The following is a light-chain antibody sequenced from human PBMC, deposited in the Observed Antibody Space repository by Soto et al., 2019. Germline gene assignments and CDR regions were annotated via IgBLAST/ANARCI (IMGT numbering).Light chain of an antibody. V-gene: IGKV1-39*01. Sequence: DIQMTQSPSSLSASVGDRVTITCRASQSIRSDLNWYQQKAGKAPELLIYAASSLHSGVPSRFSGSASGTHFTLTISGLPHEDFATYYCQHIQSIPITFGQGTRLEIK. CDR1: QSIRSD. J-gene: IGKJ5*01. CDR2: AAS. CDR3: QHIQSIPIT.